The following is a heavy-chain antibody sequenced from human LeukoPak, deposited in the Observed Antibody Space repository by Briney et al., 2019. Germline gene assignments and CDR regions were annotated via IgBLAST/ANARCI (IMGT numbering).Heavy chain of an antibody. CDR1: GYTFTSYG. Sequence: GASVKVSCKASGYTFTSYGISWVRQAPGQGLEWMGGIIPIFGTANYAQKFQGRVTITADESTSTAYMELSSLRSEDTAVYYCARLGLGWLRSRDRFDDYWGQGTLVTVSS. V-gene: IGHV1-69*13. CDR3: ARLGLGWLRSRDRFDDY. CDR2: IIPIFGTA. J-gene: IGHJ4*02. D-gene: IGHD5-12*01.